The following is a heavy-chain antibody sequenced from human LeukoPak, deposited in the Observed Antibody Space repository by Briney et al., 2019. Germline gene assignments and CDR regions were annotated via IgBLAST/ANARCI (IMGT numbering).Heavy chain of an antibody. J-gene: IGHJ6*03. CDR1: GFTVSSNY. CDR3: ASGSGSYRTPYYYMDV. Sequence: GGSLRLSCAASGFTVSSNYMSWVRQAPGKGLEWVSVIYSGGSTYYEDSVKGRFTISRDNSKNTLYLQMNSMRAEDTAVYYCASGSGSYRTPYYYMDVWGTGTTVTVSS. CDR2: IYSGGST. V-gene: IGHV3-53*01. D-gene: IGHD3-10*01.